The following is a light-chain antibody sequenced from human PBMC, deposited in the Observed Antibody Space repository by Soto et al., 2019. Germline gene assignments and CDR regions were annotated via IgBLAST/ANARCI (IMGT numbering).Light chain of an antibody. J-gene: IGKJ3*01. V-gene: IGKV3-15*01. CDR2: YAS. CDR1: ESVHRN. CDR3: QHYSNWPPT. Sequence: EMVMTQSPATLSVSPGERVTLSCRASESVHRNLAWYQQKPGQGPSLLIYYASTRATGVQDRFTGSGSGTEFTLTISSLQSEDFGVYHCQHYSNWPPTFGPGTKVESK.